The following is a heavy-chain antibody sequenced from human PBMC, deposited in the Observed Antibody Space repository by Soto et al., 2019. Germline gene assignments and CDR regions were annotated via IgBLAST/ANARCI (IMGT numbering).Heavy chain of an antibody. CDR1: GYTFTSYY. J-gene: IGHJ4*02. CDR3: ATDRVGGGDYRSMVDY. CDR2: INPSGGST. D-gene: IGHD2-21*02. Sequence: ASVKVSCKASGYTFTSYYVHWVRQAPGQGLEWMEIINPSGGSTIYAQKFQGRVTMTRDTSTSTVYMELSSLRSEDTAVYYCATDRVGGGDYRSMVDYWGQGTLVTVSS. V-gene: IGHV1-46*03.